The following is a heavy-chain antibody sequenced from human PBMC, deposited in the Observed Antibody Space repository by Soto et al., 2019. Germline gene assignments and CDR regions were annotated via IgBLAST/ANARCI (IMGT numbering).Heavy chain of an antibody. D-gene: IGHD3-10*01. Sequence: LLESGGGLAQPGGSLRLSCATSGFTFSSYDMTWVRQAPGKGLEWVSAVSASGVSTYFADSVKGRFTISRDNSKNTLYLQMNSLRAEDTAVYYCAKVVFSGEFDPWGQGTLVTVSS. V-gene: IGHV3-23*01. CDR3: AKVVFSGEFDP. CDR1: GFTFSSYD. J-gene: IGHJ5*02. CDR2: VSASGVST.